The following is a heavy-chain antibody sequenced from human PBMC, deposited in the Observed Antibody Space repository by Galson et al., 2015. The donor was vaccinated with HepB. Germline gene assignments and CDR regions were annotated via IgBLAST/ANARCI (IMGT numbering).Heavy chain of an antibody. CDR2: INPNSGDT. Sequence: GLEWMGRINPNSGDTNYAREFQGRVTMTRDTSITTAFMELTRLRSDDTAVYYCARDDELSGHDWGYGYNFGHHGNFDSWGQGSLVIVSS. CDR3: ARDDELSGHDWGYGYNFGHHGNFDS. V-gene: IGHV1-2*06. J-gene: IGHJ4*02. D-gene: IGHD5-12*01.